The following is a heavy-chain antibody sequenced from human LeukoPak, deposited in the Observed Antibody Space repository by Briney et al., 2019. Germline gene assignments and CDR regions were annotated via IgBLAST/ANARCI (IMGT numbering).Heavy chain of an antibody. CDR2: ISYDGSNK. J-gene: IGHJ4*02. CDR1: GFTFSSYG. Sequence: GGSLRLSCAASGFTFSSYGMHWVHQAPGKGLEWVAVISYDGSNKYYADSVKGRFTISRDNSKNTLDLQMNSLRAEDTAVYYCAKDRWYCSGGSCSALDYWGQGTLVTVSS. CDR3: AKDRWYCSGGSCSALDY. V-gene: IGHV3-30*18. D-gene: IGHD2-15*01.